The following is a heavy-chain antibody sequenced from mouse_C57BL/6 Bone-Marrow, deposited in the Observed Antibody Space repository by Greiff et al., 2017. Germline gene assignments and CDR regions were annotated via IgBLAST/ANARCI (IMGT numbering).Heavy chain of an antibody. V-gene: IGHV1-78*01. D-gene: IGHD2-4*01. J-gene: IGHJ4*01. Sequence: QVQLQQSDAELVKPGASVKISCKVSGYTFTDHTIHWMKQRPEQGLEWIGYIYPRDGSTKYNEKFKGKATLTADKSSSTAYMQLNSLTSEDSAVDFCATTMITTRGYYYAMDYWGQGTSVTVSS. CDR3: ATTMITTRGYYYAMDY. CDR2: IYPRDGST. CDR1: GYTFTDHT.